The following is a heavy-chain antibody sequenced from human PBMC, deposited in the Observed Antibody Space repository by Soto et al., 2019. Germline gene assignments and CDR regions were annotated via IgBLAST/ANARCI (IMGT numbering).Heavy chain of an antibody. J-gene: IGHJ2*01. V-gene: IGHV1-3*01. CDR3: AREQVVVATTPHWYFDL. D-gene: IGHD2-15*01. CDR2: INPGNGKT. Sequence: ASVKVSCKASGYTFTNYAMHWVRQAPGERLEWMGWINPGNGKTKYSQKFQGRVTISRDTSASTAYMELSSLRSEDTAVYYCAREQVVVATTPHWYFDLWGRGTLVTVSS. CDR1: GYTFTNYA.